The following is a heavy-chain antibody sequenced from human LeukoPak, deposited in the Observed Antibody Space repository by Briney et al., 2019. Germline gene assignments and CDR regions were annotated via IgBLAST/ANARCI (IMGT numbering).Heavy chain of an antibody. Sequence: SETLSLTCTVSGGSISSYYWSWIRQPPGKGLEWIGYIYYSGSTNYNPSLKSRVTISVDTSKNQFSLKLSSVTAADTAVYYCARQAVAAFDYWGQGTLVTASS. J-gene: IGHJ4*02. CDR3: ARQAVAAFDY. D-gene: IGHD6-19*01. CDR1: GGSISSYY. CDR2: IYYSGST. V-gene: IGHV4-59*08.